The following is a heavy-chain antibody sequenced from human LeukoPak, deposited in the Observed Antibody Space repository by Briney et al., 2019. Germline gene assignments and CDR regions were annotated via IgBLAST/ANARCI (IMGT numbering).Heavy chain of an antibody. CDR3: ARRKTYYDFWSGYYLDV. J-gene: IGHJ6*04. CDR2: IKQDGSEK. V-gene: IGHV3-7*01. D-gene: IGHD3-3*01. Sequence: GGSLRLSCAASGFTFSSYWMSWFRQAPGKGLEWVANIKQDGSEKYYVDSVKGRFTMSRDNAKNSLYLQMNSLRAEDTAVYYCARRKTYYDFWSGYYLDVWGKGTTVTVSS. CDR1: GFTFSSYW.